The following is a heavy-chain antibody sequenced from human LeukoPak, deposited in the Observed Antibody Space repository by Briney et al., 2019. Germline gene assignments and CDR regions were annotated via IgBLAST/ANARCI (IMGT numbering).Heavy chain of an antibody. J-gene: IGHJ4*02. D-gene: IGHD3-3*02. CDR3: ARLYGTFLEWSPYFDY. Sequence: ASVKVSCKTSGYTFTSYYMHWVRQAPGQGLEWMGIINPSSGSTSFAQNFQGRVTMTRDTSTSTVYMALSSLRSEDTAVYYCARLYGTFLEWSPYFDYWGQGTLVTVSS. V-gene: IGHV1-46*01. CDR2: INPSSGST. CDR1: GYTFTSYY.